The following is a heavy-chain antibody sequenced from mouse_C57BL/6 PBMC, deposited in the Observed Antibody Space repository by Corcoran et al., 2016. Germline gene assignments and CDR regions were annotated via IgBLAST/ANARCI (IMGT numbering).Heavy chain of an antibody. D-gene: IGHD2-1*01. J-gene: IGHJ2*01. CDR1: GCNIKDYY. Sequence: EVQLQQSGAELVRPGASVKLSCTASGCNIKDYYMHWVKQRPEQGLEWIGRIDPEDGDTEYAPKFQGKAIMTADTSSNTAYLQLSSLTSEDTAVYYGTTYGIFFDYWGEGTTLTVSS. CDR3: TTYGIFFDY. CDR2: IDPEDGDT. V-gene: IGHV14-1*01.